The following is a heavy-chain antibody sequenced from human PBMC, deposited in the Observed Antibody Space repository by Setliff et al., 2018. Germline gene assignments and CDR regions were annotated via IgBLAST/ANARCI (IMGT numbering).Heavy chain of an antibody. D-gene: IGHD3-22*01. V-gene: IGHV4-4*08. Sequence: PSETLSLTCSVAGGSMSNYFWSWVRRPPGKGLEWIGFISSGGSTIYSPSLKSRVTISVDTSKNQFSLRLTSVTAADTAIYYCARNPASGAYYSSRPFHFDYWGQGALVTSPQ. J-gene: IGHJ4*02. CDR3: ARNPASGAYYSSRPFHFDY. CDR1: GGSMSNYF. CDR2: ISSGGST.